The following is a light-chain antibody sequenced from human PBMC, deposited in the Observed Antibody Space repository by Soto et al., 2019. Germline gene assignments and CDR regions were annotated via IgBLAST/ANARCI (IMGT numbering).Light chain of an antibody. Sequence: QSALTQTPSVSAAPGRKVTISCSGTSSNIGNHHVSWYQQLPGTAPKLLIHDNDRRPSGIPDRFSGSKSGTSATLGITGLQTGDEADYFCGTWDRSLSAGVFGPGTKVTVL. J-gene: IGLJ1*01. CDR3: GTWDRSLSAGV. V-gene: IGLV1-51*01. CDR1: SSNIGNHH. CDR2: DND.